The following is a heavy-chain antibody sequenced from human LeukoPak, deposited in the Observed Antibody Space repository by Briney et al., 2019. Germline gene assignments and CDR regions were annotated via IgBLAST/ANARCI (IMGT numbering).Heavy chain of an antibody. CDR2: TDAGGSST. J-gene: IGHJ4*01. V-gene: IGHV3-74*01. CDR3: ARGPPTGGGAYVGDY. Sequence: PGGSLRLSCAASELNFENHWMHWVRQVPGKGLEWVSRTDAGGSSTSYADSVRGRFSISRDNGKSTLYLQMNSLRVEDTAVYYCARGPPTGGGAYVGDYWGHGTLATVSS. D-gene: IGHD2-8*02. CDR1: ELNFENHW.